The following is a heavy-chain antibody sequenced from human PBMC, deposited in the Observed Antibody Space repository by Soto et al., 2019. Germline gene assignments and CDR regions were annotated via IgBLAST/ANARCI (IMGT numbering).Heavy chain of an antibody. CDR1: GFPXSSYG. Sequence: PGGSLRLSCAASGFPXSSYGMHWVRQAPGKGLEWVAVIWYDGSNKYYAESVKGRFTISRDNSKNTLYVQMNSLRAEDTAVYYCARATYFYDSSGYSGYGLDVWGQGTTVTVSS. J-gene: IGHJ6*02. CDR2: IWYDGSNK. CDR3: ARATYFYDSSGYSGYGLDV. V-gene: IGHV3-33*01. D-gene: IGHD3-22*01.